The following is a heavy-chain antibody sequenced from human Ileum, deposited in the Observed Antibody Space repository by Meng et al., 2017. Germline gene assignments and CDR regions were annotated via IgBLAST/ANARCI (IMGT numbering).Heavy chain of an antibody. D-gene: IGHD2-8*01. Sequence: GGSLRLSCIASGITLSGFWVHWVRQVPGKGLVWVARINSDGSIIEYADSVKGRFTLSRDNAKNTASLQMNSLRVDDTAVYYCARDLQKWCIWGQGTLVTVSS. CDR2: INSDGSII. V-gene: IGHV3-74*03. CDR1: GITLSGFW. J-gene: IGHJ4*02. CDR3: ARDLQKWCI.